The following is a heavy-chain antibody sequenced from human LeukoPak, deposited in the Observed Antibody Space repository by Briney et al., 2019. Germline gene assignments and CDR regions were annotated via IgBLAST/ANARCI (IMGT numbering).Heavy chain of an antibody. V-gene: IGHV1-69*04. CDR3: AREGGNIVVVPAAIGFDY. Sequence: ASVKVSCKASGGTFSSYTISWVRQAPGQGLEWMGRIIPILGIANYAHKFQGRVTITADKSTSTAYMELSSLRSEDTAVYYCAREGGNIVVVPAAIGFDYWGQGTLVTVSS. CDR2: IIPILGIA. CDR1: GGTFSSYT. J-gene: IGHJ4*02. D-gene: IGHD2-2*01.